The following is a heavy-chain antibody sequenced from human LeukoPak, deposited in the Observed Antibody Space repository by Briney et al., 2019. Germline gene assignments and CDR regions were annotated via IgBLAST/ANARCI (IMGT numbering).Heavy chain of an antibody. D-gene: IGHD3-22*01. J-gene: IGHJ1*01. V-gene: IGHV3-74*01. Sequence: QSGGSLRLSCAAYGFTFSRYWMHWVRQAPGKGLVWVPRINGDGSTTSYADSVKGGFTISRDNAKNTLYLQMNSLRAEDTAVYYCATGNYYDSRGYYTFGHWGQGTLVTVSS. CDR2: INGDGSTT. CDR3: ATGNYYDSRGYYTFGH. CDR1: GFTFSRYW.